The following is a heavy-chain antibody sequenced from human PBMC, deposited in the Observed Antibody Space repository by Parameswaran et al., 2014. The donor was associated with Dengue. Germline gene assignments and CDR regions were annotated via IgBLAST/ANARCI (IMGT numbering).Heavy chain of an antibody. V-gene: IGHV4-34*01. D-gene: IGHD6-19*01. CDR2: VNHSGST. Sequence: WIRQPPGKGLEWIGEVNHSGSTNYNPSLKSRVAISVDTSKNQFSLKLSSVSAADTAVYYCASTPEWLVRGMDVWGQGTTVTVSS. J-gene: IGHJ6*02. CDR3: ASTPEWLVRGMDV.